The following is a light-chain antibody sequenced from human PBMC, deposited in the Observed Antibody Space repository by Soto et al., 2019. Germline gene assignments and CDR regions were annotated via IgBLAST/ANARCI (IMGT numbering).Light chain of an antibody. CDR1: QSVSSIY. J-gene: IGKJ2*01. Sequence: EIVLTQSPGTQSLSPGERATLSCRASQSVSSIYLAWYQQKHGQAPRLLIYRASSRATGIPDRFSGSGSGKNFNLTISRLEPEDFAVYYCQQYGGSPPYTFGQGTKLESK. CDR2: RAS. V-gene: IGKV3-20*01. CDR3: QQYGGSPPYT.